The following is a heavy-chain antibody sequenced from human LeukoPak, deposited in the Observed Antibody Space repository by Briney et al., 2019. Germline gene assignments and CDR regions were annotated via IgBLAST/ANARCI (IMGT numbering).Heavy chain of an antibody. CDR1: TFTFSSYA. V-gene: IGHV3-30-3*01. J-gene: IGHJ4*02. D-gene: IGHD3-10*01. Sequence: PGGSLRLSCATSTFTFSSYAMHWVRQAPGKGLEWVAVISFDGSKDYFADSVKGRFTISRDNSKNTMYLQMNSLRAEDTAVYYCAKDGGSGSFDYWGQGTLVTVSS. CDR3: AKDGGSGSFDY. CDR2: ISFDGSKD.